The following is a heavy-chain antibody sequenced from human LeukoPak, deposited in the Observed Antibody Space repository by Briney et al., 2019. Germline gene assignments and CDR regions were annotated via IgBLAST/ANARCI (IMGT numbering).Heavy chain of an antibody. CDR1: GYTLTELS. CDR3: AREDGHFDY. V-gene: IGHV1-24*01. J-gene: IGHJ4*02. Sequence: ASVKVSCKVSGYTLTELSMHWVRQAPGKGLEWMGGFDPEDGETIYAQKFQGRVTITTDESTSTAYMELSSLRSEDTAVYYCAREDGHFDYWGQGTLVTVSS. CDR2: FDPEDGET. D-gene: IGHD5-24*01.